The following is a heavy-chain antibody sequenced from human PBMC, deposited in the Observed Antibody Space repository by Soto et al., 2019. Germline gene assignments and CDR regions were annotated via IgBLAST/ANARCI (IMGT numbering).Heavy chain of an antibody. D-gene: IGHD2-15*01. Sequence: SVKVSCKASGGTFSNYTINWVRQAPGQGLEWMGRIIPIPGIGNYAQNFQGRVTFTADKSTNTAYMELSRLRSKDTAVYYCARGRYCSGGSCYYDSYYMDVWGKXTTVTVSS. CDR1: GGTFSNYT. V-gene: IGHV1-69*02. J-gene: IGHJ6*03. CDR3: ARGRYCSGGSCYYDSYYMDV. CDR2: IIPIPGIG.